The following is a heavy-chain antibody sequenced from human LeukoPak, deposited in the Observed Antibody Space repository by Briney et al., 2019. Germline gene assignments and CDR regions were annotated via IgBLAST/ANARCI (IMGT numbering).Heavy chain of an antibody. V-gene: IGHV3-9*01. CDR3: AKDRFDSSGSFFDY. D-gene: IGHD3-22*01. CDR1: GFTFDDYA. J-gene: IGHJ4*02. CDR2: ISWNSGII. Sequence: PGGSLRLSCGASGFTFDDYAMHWVRQAPGKGLEWVSGISWNSGIIGYADSVKGRFTISRDNAKNSLYLQMNSLRAEDTAFYYCAKDRFDSSGSFFDYWGQGTLVTVSS.